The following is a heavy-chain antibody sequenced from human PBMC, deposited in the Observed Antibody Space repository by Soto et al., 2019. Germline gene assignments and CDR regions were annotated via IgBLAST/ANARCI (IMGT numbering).Heavy chain of an antibody. CDR1: GGSISSSNW. V-gene: IGHV4-4*02. CDR3: ARTPWDGYTGYYCDY. D-gene: IGHD5-18*01. J-gene: IGHJ4*02. CDR2: SYHSGST. Sequence: SETLSLTCAVYGGSISSSNWWSWVRPPPGKGQEWIGESYHSGSTNYNPSLKSRVTISVDKSKIQFSLKLSSVTAADTAVYSCARTPWDGYTGYYCDYWGQGTLVT.